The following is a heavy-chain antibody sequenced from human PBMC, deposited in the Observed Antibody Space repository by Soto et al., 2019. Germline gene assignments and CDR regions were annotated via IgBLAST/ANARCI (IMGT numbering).Heavy chain of an antibody. CDR1: GGSSSSYY. CDR2: IYYSGST. D-gene: IGHD3-9*01. J-gene: IGHJ4*02. V-gene: IGHV4-59*01. Sequence: SETLSLTCTVSGGSSSSYYWSWIRQPPGKGLEWIGYIYYSGSTNYNPSLKSRVTISVDTSKNQFSLKLSSVTAADTAVYYCARDLDLGHLDYWGQGTLVTVSS. CDR3: ARDLDLGHLDY.